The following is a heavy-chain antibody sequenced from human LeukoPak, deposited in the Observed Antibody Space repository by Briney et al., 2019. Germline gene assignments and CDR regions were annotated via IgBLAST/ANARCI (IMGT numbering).Heavy chain of an antibody. CDR2: INAGNGNT. CDR3: ARGSSGWLFDY. V-gene: IGHV1-3*01. J-gene: IGHJ4*02. D-gene: IGHD6-19*01. Sequence: ASVKVSCKASGYTFTSYAMHWARQAPGQRLEWMGWINAGNGNTKYSQKFQGRVTITRDTSASTAYMELSSLRSEDTAVYYCARGSSGWLFDYWGQGTLVTVSS. CDR1: GYTFTSYA.